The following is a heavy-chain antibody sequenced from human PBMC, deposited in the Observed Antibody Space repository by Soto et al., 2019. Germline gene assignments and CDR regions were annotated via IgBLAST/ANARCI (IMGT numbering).Heavy chain of an antibody. CDR2: IYPGDSDT. V-gene: IGHV5-51*01. CDR3: ATHRYGSGSYYNPYYYGMDV. Sequence: GESLKISCKGSGYSFTSYWIGWVRQMPGKGLEWMGIIYPGDSDTRYSPSFQGQVTISADKSISTAYLQWSSLKASDTAMYYCATHRYGSGSYYNPYYYGMDVWGQGTTATVSS. J-gene: IGHJ6*02. D-gene: IGHD3-10*01. CDR1: GYSFTSYW.